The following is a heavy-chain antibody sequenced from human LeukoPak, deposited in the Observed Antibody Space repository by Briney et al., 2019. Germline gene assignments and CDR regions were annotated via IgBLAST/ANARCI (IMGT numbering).Heavy chain of an antibody. CDR1: GGSINNYH. CDR3: ARVAYDFWSGYPDY. CDR2: IYSGGST. J-gene: IGHJ4*02. V-gene: IGHV3-53*04. D-gene: IGHD3-3*01. Sequence: ETLSLTCTVSGGSINNYHWSWIRQAPGKGLEWVSVIYSGGSTYYADSVKGRFTISRHNSKNTLYLQMNSLRAEDTAVYYCARVAYDFWSGYPDYWGQGTLVTVSS.